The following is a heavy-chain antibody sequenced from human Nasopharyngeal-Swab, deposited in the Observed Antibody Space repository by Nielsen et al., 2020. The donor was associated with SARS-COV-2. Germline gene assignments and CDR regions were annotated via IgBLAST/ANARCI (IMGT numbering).Heavy chain of an antibody. J-gene: IGHJ5*02. CDR3: ARERYYYDSSGYPGSNWFDP. V-gene: IGHV3-53*04. CDR2: IYSGGST. CDR1: GFTVSSNY. D-gene: IGHD3-22*01. Sequence: GGFLRLSCAASGFTVSSNYMSWVRQAPGKGLEWVSVIYSGGSTYYADSVKGRFTISRHNSKNTLYLQMNSLRAEDTAVYYCARERYYYDSSGYPGSNWFDPWGQGTLVTVSS.